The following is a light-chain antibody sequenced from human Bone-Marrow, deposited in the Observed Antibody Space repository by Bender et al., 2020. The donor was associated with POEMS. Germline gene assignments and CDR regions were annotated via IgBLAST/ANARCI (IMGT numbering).Light chain of an antibody. J-gene: IGLJ1*01. CDR3: SSYISSTTLYV. CDR1: SSDVGSYNL. V-gene: IGLV2-14*02. CDR2: EGS. Sequence: QSALTQPASVSGSPGQSITISCTGASSDVGSYNLVSWYQHHPGKAPKLMLYEGSKRPSGVSNRFSGSKSGNTASLTISGLQSEDEAEYYFSSYISSTTLYVFGIGTKVTVL.